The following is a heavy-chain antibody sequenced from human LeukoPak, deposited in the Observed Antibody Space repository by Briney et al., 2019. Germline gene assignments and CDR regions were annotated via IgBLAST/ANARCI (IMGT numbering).Heavy chain of an antibody. Sequence: GGSLRLSCAASGFAFSSFSMCWVRQTPGKGLEWVSVITGSGDSTSYADSVKGRFTISRDNSKNTVYLQMNSLTAEDTAIYYCVKVVRDYIDYWGQGTLVTVSS. D-gene: IGHD3-10*01. V-gene: IGHV3-23*01. CDR2: ITGSGDST. J-gene: IGHJ4*02. CDR1: GFAFSSFS. CDR3: VKVVRDYIDY.